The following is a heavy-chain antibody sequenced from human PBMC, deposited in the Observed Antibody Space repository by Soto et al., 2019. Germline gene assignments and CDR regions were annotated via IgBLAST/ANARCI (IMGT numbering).Heavy chain of an antibody. J-gene: IGHJ4*02. CDR3: AKNYYFDC. CDR2: INIVGGAT. Sequence: EVQLLESGGGLVQPGGSLRLSCTVSGFTFSSYAMSWVRQAPGKGPEWVSSINIVGGATNFADSVKGRFTISRDDSKNTLYLQMNSLRAEDTAVYYCAKNYYFDCWGQGTRVTVSS. CDR1: GFTFSSYA. V-gene: IGHV3-23*01. D-gene: IGHD3-10*01.